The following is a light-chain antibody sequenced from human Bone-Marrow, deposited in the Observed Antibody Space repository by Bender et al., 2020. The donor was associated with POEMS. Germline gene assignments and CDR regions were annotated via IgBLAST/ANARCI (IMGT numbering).Light chain of an antibody. CDR3: CLYAGSSTLV. V-gene: IGLV2-23*02. CDR2: DVS. Sequence: QSALTQPASVSGSPGQSITISCTGSGSDVGGYNYVSWYQHHPGSAPKLVIYDVSNRPSGISNRFSGSKSGNTASLTISGLQAEDEADYYCCLYAGSSTLVFGGGTKLTVL. J-gene: IGLJ2*01. CDR1: GSDVGGYNY.